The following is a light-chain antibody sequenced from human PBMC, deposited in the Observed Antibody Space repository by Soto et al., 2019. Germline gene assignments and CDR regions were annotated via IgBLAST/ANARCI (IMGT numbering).Light chain of an antibody. Sequence: DIPMTQSPSTLSASVGDRVTITCRASRSISNWLAWYQQKPGTAPKLLIHQASSLESGVPSRFSGSGSGTEFTLTISIVQPDDFAAYYRQLYNTYSWFTFGPGTKVDIK. CDR2: QAS. CDR3: QLYNTYSWFT. V-gene: IGKV1-5*03. CDR1: RSISNW. J-gene: IGKJ3*01.